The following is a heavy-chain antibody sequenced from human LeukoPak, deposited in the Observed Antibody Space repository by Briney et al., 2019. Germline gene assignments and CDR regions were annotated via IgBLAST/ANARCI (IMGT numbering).Heavy chain of an antibody. CDR2: IKSKTDGETT. J-gene: IGHJ6*02. CDR1: GFTFTNAW. D-gene: IGHD1-1*01. CDR3: MTLTTIPSGV. V-gene: IGHV3-15*01. Sequence: PGGSLRLSCVDSGFTFTNAWMSWVRQAPGKGLEWIGRIKSKTDGETTNYAGPVRGRFTISRDDSKSAVYLQMNSLKIEDTAVYYCMTLTTIPSGVWGQGTTVTVSS.